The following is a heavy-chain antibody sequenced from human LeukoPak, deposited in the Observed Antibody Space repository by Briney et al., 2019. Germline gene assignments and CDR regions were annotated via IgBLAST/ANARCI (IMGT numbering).Heavy chain of an antibody. D-gene: IGHD3-10*01. Sequence: GGSLGLSCAASGFTFRNYVIHWVRQAPGKGLEWVAVTSYDLNVKLYADSVKGRFTISRDNSRSTLYLQMNSLRPEDTATYYCAREGYYGSGSPPSLYFDYWGQGTLVTVSS. J-gene: IGHJ4*02. V-gene: IGHV3-30-3*01. CDR1: GFTFRNYV. CDR3: AREGYYGSGSPPSLYFDY. CDR2: TSYDLNVK.